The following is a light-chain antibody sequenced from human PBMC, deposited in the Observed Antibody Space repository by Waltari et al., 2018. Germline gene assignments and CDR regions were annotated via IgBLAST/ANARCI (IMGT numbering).Light chain of an antibody. CDR3: QSYDDTLRASV. V-gene: IGLV1-40*01. CDR2: GTS. J-gene: IGLJ2*01. Sequence: QSVLTPPPSVSGAPGQRVTISCTGTRSNIGADYDVHWYQHLPGTAPKLLIYGTSNRPSGVSDRFSGSSSGTSASLAITGLQADDEADYYCQSYDDTLRASVFGGGTKVTVL. CDR1: RSNIGADYD.